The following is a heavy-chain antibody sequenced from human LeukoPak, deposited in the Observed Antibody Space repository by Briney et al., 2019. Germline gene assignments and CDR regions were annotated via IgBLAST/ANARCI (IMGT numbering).Heavy chain of an antibody. J-gene: IGHJ4*02. D-gene: IGHD5-12*01. CDR3: AREPRYSDYDRVLDY. Sequence: SVKVSCKASGGTFSSYAISWVRQAPGQGLEWMGGIIPIFGTANYAQKFQGRVTITADESTSTAYMELSSLRSEDSAVYYCAREPRYSDYDRVLDYWGQGTLVTVSS. V-gene: IGHV1-69*13. CDR2: IIPIFGTA. CDR1: GGTFSSYA.